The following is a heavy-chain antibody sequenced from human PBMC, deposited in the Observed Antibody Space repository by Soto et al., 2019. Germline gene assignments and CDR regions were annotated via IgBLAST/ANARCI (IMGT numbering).Heavy chain of an antibody. CDR1: GYTFTYYA. V-gene: IGHV1-18*01. Sequence: ASVEVSCKASGYTFTYYAVTWVRQAPGQGLEWMGWISAYNGHAKYAQNLQGRLTLTTDTSTNTAYMELRSLRSDDTAVYYCARGALDFDYWGQGTLVTVSS. CDR3: ARGALDFDY. CDR2: ISAYNGHA. D-gene: IGHD3-16*01. J-gene: IGHJ4*02.